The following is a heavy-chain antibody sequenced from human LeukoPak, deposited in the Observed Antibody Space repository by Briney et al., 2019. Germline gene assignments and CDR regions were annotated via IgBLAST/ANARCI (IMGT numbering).Heavy chain of an antibody. CDR3: ARSTYYDILTGYYAFDY. CDR1: GGTFSSYA. V-gene: IGHV1-69*13. CDR2: IIPIFGTA. Sequence: SVKVSCKASGGTFSSYAISWVRQAPGQGLEWMGGIIPIFGTANYAQKFQGRVTITADESTSTAYMELSSLRSEDTAVYYCARSTYYDILTGYYAFDYWGQGTLVTVS. J-gene: IGHJ4*02. D-gene: IGHD3-9*01.